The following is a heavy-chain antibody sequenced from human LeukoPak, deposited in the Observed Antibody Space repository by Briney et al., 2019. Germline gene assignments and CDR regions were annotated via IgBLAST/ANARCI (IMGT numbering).Heavy chain of an antibody. Sequence: PGGSLRLSCAASGFTFTNYVMGWVRQAQGKGLEWVSAISENGGAADYADSVRGRFTISRDNSQNTLYQQMNSLRAEDTAVYYCAKDLDEYYYGSGSEKSAFDIWGQGTMVTVSS. CDR1: GFTFTNYV. V-gene: IGHV3-23*01. D-gene: IGHD3-10*01. CDR2: ISENGGAA. CDR3: AKDLDEYYYGSGSEKSAFDI. J-gene: IGHJ3*02.